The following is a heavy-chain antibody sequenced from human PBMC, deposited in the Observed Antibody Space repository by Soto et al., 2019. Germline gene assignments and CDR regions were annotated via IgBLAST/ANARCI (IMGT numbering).Heavy chain of an antibody. CDR3: ARGFGSSGWYSFDY. V-gene: IGHV1-8*01. CDR2: MNPNSGNT. Sequence: VKVSCKASGYTFTSYDINWVRQATGQGLEWMGWMNPNSGNTGYAQKFQGRVTMTRNTSISTAYMELSRLRSEDTALYYCARGFGSSGWYSFDYWGQGTLVIVSS. J-gene: IGHJ4*02. D-gene: IGHD6-19*01. CDR1: GYTFTSYD.